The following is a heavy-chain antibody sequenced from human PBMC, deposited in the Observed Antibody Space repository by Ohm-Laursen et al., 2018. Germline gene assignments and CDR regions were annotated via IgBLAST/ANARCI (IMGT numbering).Heavy chain of an antibody. J-gene: IGHJ4*02. D-gene: IGHD3-9*01. CDR2: FSYDGSDK. Sequence: SLRLSCTASGFIFRNFGMHWVRQTPGKGLEWVAVFSYDGSDKHYADSVKGRFTISRDNSKNTLDLQMNSLRPEDTAVYYCVKESSTGYYRTADYWGQGTLVTVSS. CDR3: VKESSTGYYRTADY. V-gene: IGHV3-30*18. CDR1: GFIFRNFG.